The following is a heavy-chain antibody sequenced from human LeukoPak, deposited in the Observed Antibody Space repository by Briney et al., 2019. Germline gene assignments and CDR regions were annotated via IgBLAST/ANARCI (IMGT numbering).Heavy chain of an antibody. D-gene: IGHD2-15*01. CDR2: NYPGDSDT. CDR1: GYSFTSYW. J-gene: IGHJ4*02. CDR3: ARSYCSGGSCSPNFDY. Sequence: GESLKTSCKGSGYSFTSYWIGWVRQIPGKGLGWMWINYPGDSDTRYSPSFQGQVTISADKSISTAYLQWRSLKASDTAMYYCARSYCSGGSCSPNFDYWGQGTLVTVSS. V-gene: IGHV5-51*01.